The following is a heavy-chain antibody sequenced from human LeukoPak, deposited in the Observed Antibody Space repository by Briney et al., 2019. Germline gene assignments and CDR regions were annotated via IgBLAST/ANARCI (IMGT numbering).Heavy chain of an antibody. CDR2: ISYSGST. Sequence: SETLSLTCTVSGGSFSSSRYYRGWIRQPPGQGLEWIGTISYSGSTNYNPSLKSRVTLSLDKSKNQFSLQLSSVTAADTAVYYCAKSYSNYPPYFDYWGQGTLVTVSS. D-gene: IGHD4-11*01. J-gene: IGHJ4*02. V-gene: IGHV4-39*07. CDR3: AKSYSNYPPYFDY. CDR1: GGSFSSSRYY.